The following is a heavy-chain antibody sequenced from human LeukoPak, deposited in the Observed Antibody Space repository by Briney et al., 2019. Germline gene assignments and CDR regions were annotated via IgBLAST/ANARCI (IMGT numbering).Heavy chain of an antibody. CDR1: GGSLNGYY. V-gene: IGHV4-34*01. CDR2: MHHRGST. J-gene: IGHJ2*01. Sequence: SETLSLTCAVSGGSLNGYYWTWIRQSPGKGLEWIGEMHHRGSTSYKASLRSRVTISRDTSDNQFSLELSSVTAADTAVYYCARGILDYYYFDLWGRGTLVTVSS. D-gene: IGHD3/OR15-3a*01. CDR3: ARGILDYYYFDL.